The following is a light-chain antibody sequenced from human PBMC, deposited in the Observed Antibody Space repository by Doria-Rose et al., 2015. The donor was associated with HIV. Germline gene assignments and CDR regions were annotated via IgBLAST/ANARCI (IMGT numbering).Light chain of an antibody. CDR2: WAS. CDR1: QSLLYTSKNY. V-gene: IGKV4-1*01. Sequence: DIQVTHSPESLGMSLGERATLNCKSNQSLLYTSKNYLAWYQQKPGQPPKLLIYWASTRQSVFPARFSGSGSGTDFTLTISSLEAEDVAVYYCQQYYDTPSFGPGTTVDIK. CDR3: QQYYDTPS. J-gene: IGKJ3*01.